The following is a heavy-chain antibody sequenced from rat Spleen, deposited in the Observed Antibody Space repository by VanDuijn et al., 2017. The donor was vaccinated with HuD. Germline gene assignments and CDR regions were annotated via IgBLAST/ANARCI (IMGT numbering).Heavy chain of an antibody. D-gene: IGHD3-1*01. CDR3: ARSRTLRGYYFDY. J-gene: IGHJ2*01. Sequence: EVQLVESGGGLVQPGRSLKLSCAASGFTFNNYGMAWVRQVPTKGLEWVAAISYDGSTPYCRDSVKGRFTISRDNARSTLYMQMDSLRSEDTATYYCARSRTLRGYYFDYWGQGVMVTVSS. CDR2: ISYDGSTP. CDR1: GFTFNNYG. V-gene: IGHV5-29*01.